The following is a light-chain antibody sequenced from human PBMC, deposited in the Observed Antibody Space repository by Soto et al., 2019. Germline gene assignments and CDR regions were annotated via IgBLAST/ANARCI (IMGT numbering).Light chain of an antibody. Sequence: QAVVTQEPSFSVSPGGTVTLTCGLTSGSVSTNYYPTWYQQTPGQAPRTLIYSTSTRSSGVPDRFSGSILGNKAALAITGAQSDDESHYYCVLYMSSGVCVFGGGTKVTVL. CDR2: STS. J-gene: IGLJ3*02. V-gene: IGLV8-61*01. CDR3: VLYMSSGVCV. CDR1: SGSVSTNYY.